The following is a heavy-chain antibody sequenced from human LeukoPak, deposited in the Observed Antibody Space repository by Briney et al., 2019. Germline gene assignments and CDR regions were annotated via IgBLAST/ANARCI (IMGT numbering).Heavy chain of an antibody. D-gene: IGHD6-6*01. J-gene: IGHJ5*02. CDR2: ITHSGST. V-gene: IGHV4-34*01. Sequence: SETLSLTCAVYGGSFSGYYWIWIRQPPGKGLEWIGEITHSGSTNYNPALKSRVTMSVDTSKTQFSLKLSSVTAADTAVYYCARGSRIAARQNEGWFDLWGHGTLVTASS. CDR1: GGSFSGYY. CDR3: ARGSRIAARQNEGWFDL.